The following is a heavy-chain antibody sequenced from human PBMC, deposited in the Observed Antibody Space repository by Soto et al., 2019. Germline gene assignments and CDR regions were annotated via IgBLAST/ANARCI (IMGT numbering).Heavy chain of an antibody. Sequence: GGSLRLSCTDSAFTFSSSEMNWVRQAPGKGLEWLSYISSSGTTIYYADSVKGRFIISRDNAKKSLYLQMNSLRVEDTAVYYCARDEGSAWYFDDWGQGTLVTVSS. CDR3: ARDEGSAWYFDD. CDR2: ISSSGTTI. V-gene: IGHV3-48*03. CDR1: AFTFSSSE. J-gene: IGHJ4*02. D-gene: IGHD6-19*01.